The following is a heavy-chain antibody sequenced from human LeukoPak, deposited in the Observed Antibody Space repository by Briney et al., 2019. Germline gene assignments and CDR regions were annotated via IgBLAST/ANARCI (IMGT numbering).Heavy chain of an antibody. Sequence: SETLSLTCTVSGGSISSYYWSWIRQPAGKGLEWIGRIYTSGSTNYNPSLKSRVTISVDTSKNQFSLKLSSVTAADTAVYYCARASMTIRFGYYYMDVWGKGTTVTVSS. CDR3: ARASMTIRFGYYYMDV. CDR1: GGSISSYY. CDR2: IYTSGST. V-gene: IGHV4-4*07. J-gene: IGHJ6*03. D-gene: IGHD3-10*01.